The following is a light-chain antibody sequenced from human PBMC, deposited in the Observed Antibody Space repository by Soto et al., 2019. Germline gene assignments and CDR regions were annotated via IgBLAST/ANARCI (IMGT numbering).Light chain of an antibody. CDR3: QQSYRTPLT. J-gene: IGKJ4*01. V-gene: IGKV1-39*01. CDR1: QSISSY. Sequence: DIQMTQSPSSLSASVGDRVTITCRASQSISSYLNWYQQKVGKAPRLLIYDASSLQSGVPSRFSGSGSGTDFTLTISSLPPEEFATYYCQQSYRTPLTFGGGTKVEIK. CDR2: DAS.